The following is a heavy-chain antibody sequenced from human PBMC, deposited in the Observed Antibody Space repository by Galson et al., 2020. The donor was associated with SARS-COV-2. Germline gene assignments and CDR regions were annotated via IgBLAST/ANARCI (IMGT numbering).Heavy chain of an antibody. CDR1: GGSFSGYY. Sequence: SETLSLTCAVYGGSFSGYYWSWIRQPPGKGLEWIGEINHSGGAYYNPSLKSRVTISVDTSKNQFSLRLTSVTAADTAVYYCASGESGPRPQRWGQGTLVTVSS. D-gene: IGHD1-26*01. V-gene: IGHV4-34*01. CDR3: ASGESGPRPQR. CDR2: INHSGGA. J-gene: IGHJ1*01.